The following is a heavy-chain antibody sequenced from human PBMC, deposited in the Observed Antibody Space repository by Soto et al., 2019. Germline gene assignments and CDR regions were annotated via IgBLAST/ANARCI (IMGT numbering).Heavy chain of an antibody. J-gene: IGHJ6*03. CDR2: INAGKGNT. V-gene: IGHV1-3*01. CDR3: ARDGFYDNYYMDV. Sequence: ASVKVSCKASGYTFTSYAMHWVRQAPGQRLEWMGWINAGKGNTKYSQKFQGRVTITRDTSASTAYMELSSLRSEDTAVYYCARDGFYDNYYMDVWGKGTTVTVSS. D-gene: IGHD3-16*01. CDR1: GYTFTSYA.